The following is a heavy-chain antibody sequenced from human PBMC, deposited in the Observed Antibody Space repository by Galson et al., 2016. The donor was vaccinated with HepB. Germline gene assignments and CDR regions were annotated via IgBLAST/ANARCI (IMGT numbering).Heavy chain of an antibody. J-gene: IGHJ4*02. D-gene: IGHD3-16*01. V-gene: IGHV3-73*01. CDR1: GFIFSGSV. CDR3: SSRDFTHYGVDY. CDR2: IRSKTHSSAT. Sequence: SLRLSCAGSGFIFSGSVMHWVRQASGKGLEWVGRIRSKTHSSATAYATSVEGRFTISRDDSKNTTYLLMNSLKTEDTAVYYCSSRDFTHYGVDYRGLGTLVIVSS.